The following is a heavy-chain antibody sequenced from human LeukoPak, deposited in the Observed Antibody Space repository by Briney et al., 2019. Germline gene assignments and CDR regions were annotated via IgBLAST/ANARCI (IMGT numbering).Heavy chain of an antibody. Sequence: ASVKVSCKASGYTFPSYGISWVRQAPGQGLEWMGWMSAYNGNTNYAQNLQGRVPMTTDTSTSTAYMELRSLRSDDTAMYYCASGAISYAFDLWGQGTMVTVSS. J-gene: IGHJ3*01. V-gene: IGHV1-18*04. D-gene: IGHD3-9*01. CDR1: GYTFPSYG. CDR2: MSAYNGNT. CDR3: ASGAISYAFDL.